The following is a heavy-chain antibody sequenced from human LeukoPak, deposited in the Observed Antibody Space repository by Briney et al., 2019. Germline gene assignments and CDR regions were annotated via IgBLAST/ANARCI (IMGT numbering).Heavy chain of an antibody. CDR3: AKDPVGGGYSSGYFDY. D-gene: IGHD6-19*01. CDR1: GFTFSSYW. J-gene: IGHJ4*02. Sequence: PGGSLRLSCAASGFTFSSYWMSWVRQAPGKGLEWVANIKQDGSEKYYVDSVKGRFTISRDNAKNSLYLQMNSLRAEDTAVYYCAKDPVGGGYSSGYFDYWGQGTLVTVSS. CDR2: IKQDGSEK. V-gene: IGHV3-7*03.